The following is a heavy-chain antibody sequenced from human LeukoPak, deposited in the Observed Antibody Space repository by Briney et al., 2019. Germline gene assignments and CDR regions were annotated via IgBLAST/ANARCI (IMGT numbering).Heavy chain of an antibody. CDR1: GFTFSSYG. D-gene: IGHD4-17*01. V-gene: IGHV3-30*18. CDR3: AKRRTPTAHSGDAFDI. CDR2: ISYDGSNK. Sequence: GGSLTLSCAASGFTFSSYGIHWVRQAPGKGLEWVAVISYDGSNKYYVDSVKGRFTISRDNSKNTLNLQMNSLRAEDTAVYYCAKRRTPTAHSGDAFDIWGQGTMVTVSS. J-gene: IGHJ3*02.